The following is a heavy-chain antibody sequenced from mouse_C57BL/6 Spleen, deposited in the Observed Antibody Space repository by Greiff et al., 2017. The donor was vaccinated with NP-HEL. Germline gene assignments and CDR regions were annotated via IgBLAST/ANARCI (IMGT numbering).Heavy chain of an antibody. CDR2: INPSNGGT. Sequence: VQLQQPGTELVKPGASVKLSCKASGYTFTSYWMHWVKQRPGQGLEWIGNINPSNGGTNYNEKFKSKATLTVDKSSSTAYMQLSSLTSEDSAVYYCATEGGTYYYAMDYWGQGTSVTVSS. V-gene: IGHV1-53*01. J-gene: IGHJ4*01. D-gene: IGHD4-1*01. CDR3: ATEGGTYYYAMDY. CDR1: GYTFTSYW.